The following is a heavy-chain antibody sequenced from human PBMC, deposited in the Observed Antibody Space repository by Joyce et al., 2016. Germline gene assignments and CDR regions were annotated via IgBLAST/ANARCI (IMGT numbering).Heavy chain of an antibody. CDR3: AKGALADQLLPPADL. V-gene: IGHV3-30*18. D-gene: IGHD1-1*01. CDR2: ISHDAERQ. J-gene: IGHJ1*01. CDR1: GFTFNSFA. Sequence: QFQLVESGGRVVQPGRSLRLSCRASGFTFNSFAMHWVRQAPGKGLEWVAVISHDAERQFYGESSKGRCTISRDNYKNTLDLQMNSLRVEDTAVYYCAKGALADQLLPPADLWGQGTLVTVSS.